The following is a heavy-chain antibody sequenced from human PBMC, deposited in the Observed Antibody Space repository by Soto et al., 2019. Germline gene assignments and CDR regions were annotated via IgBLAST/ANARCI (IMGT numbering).Heavy chain of an antibody. Sequence: ASVKVSCKASGYTFTSYAMHWVRQAPGQRLEWMGWINAGNGNTKYSQKFQGRVTITRDTSASTAYMELSSLRSEDTAVYYCASSTAYYDFWSGSAGLDYWGQGTLVTVSS. J-gene: IGHJ4*02. CDR1: GYTFTSYA. D-gene: IGHD3-3*01. CDR3: ASSTAYYDFWSGSAGLDY. V-gene: IGHV1-3*01. CDR2: INAGNGNT.